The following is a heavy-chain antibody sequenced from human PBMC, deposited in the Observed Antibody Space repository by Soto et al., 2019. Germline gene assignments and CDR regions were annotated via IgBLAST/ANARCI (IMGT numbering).Heavy chain of an antibody. V-gene: IGHV4-38-2*01. D-gene: IGHD6-25*01. Sequence: PSETLSLTCAVSGYSISSGHSWGWIRQPPGKGLEWLGSIFHTGSTYYNPSLKSRVTLSVDTSKNQFSLKLSSVTAADTAVYFCATLPRLDGMDVWGQGTPVTVSS. J-gene: IGHJ6*02. CDR3: ATLPRLDGMDV. CDR1: GYSISSGHS. CDR2: IFHTGST.